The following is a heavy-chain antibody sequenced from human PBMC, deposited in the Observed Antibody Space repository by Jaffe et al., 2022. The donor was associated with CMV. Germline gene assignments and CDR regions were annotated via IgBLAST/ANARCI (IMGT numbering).Heavy chain of an antibody. D-gene: IGHD3-3*02. CDR3: ARGIGSVGSRGHFYYIDV. CDR2: VYYTGST. J-gene: IGHJ6*03. V-gene: IGHV4-59*01. Sequence: QVQLQESGPGLVKPSETLSLTCNVSGGSFGYSYWTWIRQTPGKGLEWVGFVYYTGSTNYSPSLKSRVTMSVDTSKNQFSLKLSSVTAADTAVYYCARGIGSVGSRGHFYYIDVWGRGTTITVSS. CDR1: GGSFGYSY.